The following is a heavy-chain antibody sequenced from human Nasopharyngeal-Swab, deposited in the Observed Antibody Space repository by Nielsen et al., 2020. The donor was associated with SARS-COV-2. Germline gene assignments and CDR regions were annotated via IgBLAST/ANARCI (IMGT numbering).Heavy chain of an antibody. J-gene: IGHJ3*02. Sequence: GESLKISCAASGFTVSSNYMSWVRQAPGKGLEWVSVIYSGGSTYYADSVKGRFTISRDNSKNTLYLQMSSLRAEDTAVYYCARDVVVTAMGAFDIWGQGTMVTVSS. CDR1: GFTVSSNY. CDR2: IYSGGST. D-gene: IGHD2-21*02. CDR3: ARDVVVTAMGAFDI. V-gene: IGHV3-53*01.